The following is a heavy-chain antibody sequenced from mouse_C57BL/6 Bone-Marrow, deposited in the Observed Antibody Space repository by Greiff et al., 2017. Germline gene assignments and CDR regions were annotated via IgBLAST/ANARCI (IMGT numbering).Heavy chain of an antibody. CDR1: GFTFSSYG. CDR3: ARRGYGCCSMYYFDY. CDR2: ISSGGSYT. Sequence: VQLQQSGADLVKPGASLKLSCAASGFTFSSYGMSWVRQTPDQRLEWVATISSGGSYTYYHDNVKGRFTMSRDNAKNTLYLQMSSLTSEDTGMYYCARRGYGCCSMYYFDYWGQGTTLTVSS. J-gene: IGHJ2*01. D-gene: IGHD1-1*01. V-gene: IGHV5-6*01.